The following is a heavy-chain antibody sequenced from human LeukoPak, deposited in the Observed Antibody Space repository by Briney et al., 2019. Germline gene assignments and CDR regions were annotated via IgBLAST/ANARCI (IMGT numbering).Heavy chain of an antibody. V-gene: IGHV1-46*01. CDR2: INPSGGST. CDR3: AKGDSSSRIDY. CDR1: GYTFTSYG. Sequence: GASVKVSCKASGYTFTSYGISWVRQAPGQGLEWMGIINPSGGSTSYAQKFQGRVTMTRDTSTSTVYMELSSLRSEDTAVYYCAKGDSSSRIDYWGQGTLVTVSS. D-gene: IGHD6-13*01. J-gene: IGHJ4*02.